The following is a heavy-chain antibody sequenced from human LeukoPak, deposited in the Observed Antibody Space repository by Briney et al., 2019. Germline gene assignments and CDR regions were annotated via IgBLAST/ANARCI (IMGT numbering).Heavy chain of an antibody. CDR2: IIPIFGTA. CDR1: GGTFSSYA. V-gene: IGHV1-69*13. CDR3: ARHGFGSGGNWFDP. J-gene: IGHJ5*02. Sequence: ASVKVSCKASGGTFSSYAISWVRQAPGQGLEWMGGIIPIFGTANYAQKFQGRVTITADESTSTAYMELSSLRSEDTAVYYCARHGFGSGGNWFDPWGQGFLVTVFS. D-gene: IGHD6-19*01.